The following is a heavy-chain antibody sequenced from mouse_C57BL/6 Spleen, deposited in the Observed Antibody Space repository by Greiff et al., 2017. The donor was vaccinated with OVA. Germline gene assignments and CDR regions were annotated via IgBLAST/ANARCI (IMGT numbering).Heavy chain of an antibody. CDR1: GYTFTSYW. V-gene: IGHV1-50*01. CDR2: IDPSDSYT. D-gene: IGHD2-4*01. J-gene: IGHJ4*01. CDR3: ARGGSTMITRAMDY. Sequence: QVHVKQPGAELVKPGASVKLSCKASGYTFTSYWMQWVKQRPGQGLEWIGEIDPSDSYTNYNQKFKGKATLTVDTSSSTAYMQRSSLTSEDSAVYYCARGGSTMITRAMDYWGQGTSVTVSS.